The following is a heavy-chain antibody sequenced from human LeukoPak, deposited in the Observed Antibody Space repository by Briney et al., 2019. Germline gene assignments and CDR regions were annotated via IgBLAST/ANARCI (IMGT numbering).Heavy chain of an antibody. V-gene: IGHV3-21*01. D-gene: IGHD6-13*01. J-gene: IGHJ4*02. CDR2: ISGSSRHK. CDR3: ARTANFAAGYYIDY. CDR1: GFTFSSYT. Sequence: GGSLRLSCAASGFTFSSYTINWVRRAPGKGLEWVSSISGSSRHKYYADSVKGRFTISRDNAKNSLYLQMNSLRAEDTAVYYCARTANFAAGYYIDYWGQGTLVTVSS.